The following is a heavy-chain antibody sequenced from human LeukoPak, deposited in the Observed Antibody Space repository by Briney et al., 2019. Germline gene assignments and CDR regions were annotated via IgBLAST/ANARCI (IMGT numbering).Heavy chain of an antibody. J-gene: IGHJ4*02. CDR2: ISGSGGGT. D-gene: IGHD3-16*01. V-gene: IGHV3-23*01. CDR3: AREGNDYYYDQ. Sequence: PGGSLRLSCAASGFTFSSYAMSWVRQAPEKGLEWVSTISGSGGGTYYADSVKGRFTISRDNAKNSLYLQVASLRGDDTATYYCAREGNDYYYDQWGQGTLVTVSP. CDR1: GFTFSSYA.